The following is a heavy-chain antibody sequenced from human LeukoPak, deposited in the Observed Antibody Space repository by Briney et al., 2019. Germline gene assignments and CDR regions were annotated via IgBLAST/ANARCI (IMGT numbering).Heavy chain of an antibody. J-gene: IGHJ3*01. CDR1: EFTFSSYS. CDR3: ARSSYSSSSSV. V-gene: IGHV3-7*03. Sequence: GGSLRLSCAASEFTFSSYSMNWVRQAPGKGLEWVASINSDGSEGYYADVVKGRFTISRDNAKNSLYLQINSLRAEDTAVYYCARSSYSSSSSVWGQGTMVTVSS. D-gene: IGHD6-6*01. CDR2: INSDGSEG.